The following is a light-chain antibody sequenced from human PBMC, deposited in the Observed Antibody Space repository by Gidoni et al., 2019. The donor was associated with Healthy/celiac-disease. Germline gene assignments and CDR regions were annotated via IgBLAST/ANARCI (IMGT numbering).Light chain of an antibody. CDR3: QQYNNWPFT. J-gene: IGKJ4*01. V-gene: IGKV3-15*01. Sequence: EIVMTQSPATLSVSPGERATLSCRASQSVSSNSAWYQQKPGQAPRLLIYGASTRATGIPARFSGSGSGTEFTLTFSSLQSEDFAVYYCQQYNNWPFTFGGGTKVEIK. CDR1: QSVSSN. CDR2: GAS.